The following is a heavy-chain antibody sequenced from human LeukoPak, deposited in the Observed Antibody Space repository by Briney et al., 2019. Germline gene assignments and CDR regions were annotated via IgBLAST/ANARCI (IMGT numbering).Heavy chain of an antibody. CDR3: AKASETVTIRNYFDY. V-gene: IGHV3-30*18. J-gene: IGHJ4*02. D-gene: IGHD4-17*01. Sequence: GRSLRLSCAASGFTFSNFAIHWVRQAPGKGLEWVAVILYDGRNKYYGDSVEGRFTISRDNSKNTVYLEMNSLRAEDTAVYYCAKASETVTIRNYFDYWGQGTLVTVSS. CDR1: GFTFSNFA. CDR2: ILYDGRNK.